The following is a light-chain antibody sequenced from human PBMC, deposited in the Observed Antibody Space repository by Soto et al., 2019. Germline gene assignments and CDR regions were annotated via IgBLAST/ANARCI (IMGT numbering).Light chain of an antibody. Sequence: DIPLTQSPSFLSASVGDRVTITCRASQGISSYLAWYQQKPGKAPKLLIYAASTFQSGVPSRFSGSGSGTEFTLTISSLQPEDFATYYCQQLNSYPPELTFGGGTKVEIK. V-gene: IGKV1-9*01. J-gene: IGKJ4*01. CDR3: QQLNSYPPELT. CDR2: AAS. CDR1: QGISSY.